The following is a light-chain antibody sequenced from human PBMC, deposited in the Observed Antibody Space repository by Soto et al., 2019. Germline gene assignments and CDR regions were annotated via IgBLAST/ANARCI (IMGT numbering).Light chain of an antibody. CDR1: QTINNW. J-gene: IGKJ1*01. Sequence: DIQMTQSPSTLSASVGDRVTITCRASQTINNWLAWYQQKTGKAPNLLIYHASNLETGVPSRFSGSAYGTEFTLTICSLQPDDFATYYCQHYNSYPWTFGQGTKV. CDR3: QHYNSYPWT. CDR2: HAS. V-gene: IGKV1-5*01.